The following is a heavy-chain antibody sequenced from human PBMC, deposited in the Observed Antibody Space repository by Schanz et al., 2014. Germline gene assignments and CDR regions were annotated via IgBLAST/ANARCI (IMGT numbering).Heavy chain of an antibody. CDR1: GFSLNTYG. CDR3: ARDRGYCSGGSCLTFDY. V-gene: IGHV3-30*19. CDR2: ISYDGSNK. D-gene: IGHD2-15*01. Sequence: QVQLLQFGGGVVQPGTSLILSCSVSGFSLNTYGIHWFRQPAGKGLEWVAVISYDGSNKYYADSVKGRFTISRDNSKNTLYLQMNTLRAEDTAVYYCARDRGYCSGGSCLTFDYWGQGTLVTVSS. J-gene: IGHJ4*02.